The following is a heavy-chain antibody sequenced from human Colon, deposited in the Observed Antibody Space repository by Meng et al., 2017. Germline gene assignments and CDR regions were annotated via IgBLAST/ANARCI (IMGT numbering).Heavy chain of an antibody. CDR3: ARVIYASGNMAHLDY. J-gene: IGHJ4*02. CDR2: IYHSGST. Sequence: VQLKESGPGLVKPSGALSLTCAVSGDSIRSSNWWSWVRQPPGRGLEWIGEIYHSGSTNYNPSLKNRVTMTVDKSKNEFSLTLSSVTAADTAFYYCARVIYASGNMAHLDYWGQGTLVTVSS. CDR1: GDSIRSSNW. D-gene: IGHD3-10*01. V-gene: IGHV4-4*02.